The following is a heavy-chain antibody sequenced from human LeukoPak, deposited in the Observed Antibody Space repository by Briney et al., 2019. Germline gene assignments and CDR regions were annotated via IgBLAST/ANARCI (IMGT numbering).Heavy chain of an antibody. CDR1: GYTFTNYD. J-gene: IGHJ4*02. V-gene: IGHV1-8*01. D-gene: IGHD3-10*01. CDR2: MNPNSGNT. Sequence: ASVKVSCKASGYTFTNYDINWVRQATGQGLEWIGWMNPNSGNTGSAQKFQGRVSMTRNTSISTAYMELSSLRSDDTAVYYCARRISGSGSTLGYWGQGSLVTVSS. CDR3: ARRISGSGSTLGY.